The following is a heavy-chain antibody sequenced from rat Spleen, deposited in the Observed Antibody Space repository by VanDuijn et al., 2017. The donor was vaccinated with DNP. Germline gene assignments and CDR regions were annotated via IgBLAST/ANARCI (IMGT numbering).Heavy chain of an antibody. D-gene: IGHD5-1*01. CDR1: GFTFNDYY. Sequence: EVRLVESGGGLVQPGRSLKLSCAASGFTFNDYYMAWVRQAPTKGLEWVAYISAAGTNSYYRDSVKGRFTLSRDNTKNTQYLQMGSLRSEDTATYYCARLGALDYWGQGVMVTVSS. V-gene: IGHV5S13*01. CDR3: ARLGALDY. J-gene: IGHJ2*01. CDR2: ISAAGTNS.